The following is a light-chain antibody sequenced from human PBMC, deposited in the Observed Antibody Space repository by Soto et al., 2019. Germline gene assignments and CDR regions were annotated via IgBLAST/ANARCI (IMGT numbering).Light chain of an antibody. CDR3: QQFSNYPLT. V-gene: IGKV3-20*01. J-gene: IGKJ4*01. CDR1: QTVRNNY. CDR2: DAS. Sequence: EFVLTQSPGTLSLSPGERATLSCRASQTVRNNYLAWYQQKPGQAPRLLLYDASSRATGIPDRFSGGGSGTDFTLTVSRLEPEDFAVYYCQQFSNYPLTFGGGTKVEIK.